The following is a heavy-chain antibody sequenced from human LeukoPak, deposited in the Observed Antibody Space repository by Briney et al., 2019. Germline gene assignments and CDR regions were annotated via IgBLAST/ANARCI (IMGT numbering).Heavy chain of an antibody. D-gene: IGHD2-15*01. J-gene: IGHJ4*02. CDR3: ARVGRSFDY. Sequence: SETLSLTFTVSGGSISSSRYYWGWIRQPPGKGLEWIGSIYYSGSTYYNPSLKSRVTISVDTSKNQFSLKLSSVTAADTAVYYCARVGRSFDYWGQGTLVTVSS. CDR1: GGSISSSRYY. CDR2: IYYSGST. V-gene: IGHV4-39*07.